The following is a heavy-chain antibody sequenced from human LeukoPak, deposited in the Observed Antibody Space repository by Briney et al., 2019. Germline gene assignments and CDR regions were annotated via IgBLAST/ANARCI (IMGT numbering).Heavy chain of an antibody. D-gene: IGHD3-22*01. V-gene: IGHV4-34*01. CDR2: INHSGST. J-gene: IGHJ4*02. CDR1: GGSFSGYY. Sequence: PSETLSLTCAVYGGSFSGYYWSWIRQPPGKGLEWIGEINHSGSTNYNPSLKSRVTISVDTSKNQFSLKLSSVTAADTAVYYCARHIRWGLYDSSGYFAYWGQGTLVTVSS. CDR3: ARHIRWGLYDSSGYFAY.